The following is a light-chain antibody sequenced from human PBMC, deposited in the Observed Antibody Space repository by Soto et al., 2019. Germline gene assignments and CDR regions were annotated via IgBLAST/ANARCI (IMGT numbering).Light chain of an antibody. J-gene: IGKJ4*01. CDR1: QSVTTSY. V-gene: IGKV3-20*01. CDR3: QQYDSSHVT. CDR2: GTS. Sequence: ENVLTQSPGTLSLSPGERATLSCRASQSVTTSYLAWYQQKPGQAPSLLIYGTSSRATCIPDRFSGIGSGTDFTLTISRLEHEDFTGSYCQQYDSSHVTFGGGTKVEIK.